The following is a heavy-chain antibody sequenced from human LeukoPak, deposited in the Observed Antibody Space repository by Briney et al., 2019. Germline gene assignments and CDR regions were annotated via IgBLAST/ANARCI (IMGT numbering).Heavy chain of an antibody. CDR2: IYYSGST. Sequence: SETLSLTCTVSGGSLSSHYWSWIRQPPGNGLEWIGYIYYSGSTNYNPSLKSRVTVSVDTSKNQFSLKLSSVTAADTAVYYCARLHLVSSGWYPMADSWGQGALVTVSS. J-gene: IGHJ4*02. CDR1: GGSLSSHY. V-gene: IGHV4-59*11. D-gene: IGHD6-19*01. CDR3: ARLHLVSSGWYPMADS.